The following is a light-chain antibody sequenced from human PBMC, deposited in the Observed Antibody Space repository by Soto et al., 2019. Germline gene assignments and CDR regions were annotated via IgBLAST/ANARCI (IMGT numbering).Light chain of an antibody. CDR2: GAS. V-gene: IGKV3-20*01. Sequence: EIVLTQSPGTLSFAPGERATLSFRASQSVTSTYLAWYQQKPGQAPRLLIYGASSRAIGIPDRFSGSVSGSDFILTINRLEPEDFAVYYCQQYGSSHTFGQGTRLEI. CDR1: QSVTSTY. J-gene: IGKJ5*01. CDR3: QQYGSSHT.